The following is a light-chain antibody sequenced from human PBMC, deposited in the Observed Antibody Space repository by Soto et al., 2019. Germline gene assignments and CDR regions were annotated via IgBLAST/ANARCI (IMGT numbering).Light chain of an antibody. CDR1: SSSIGAGYD. CDR3: QSYDSSLSGSV. J-gene: IGLJ2*01. CDR2: DNS. Sequence: QSVLTQPPSVSGAPGQRVTISCTGSSSSIGAGYDVHWYQHLPGTAPKLLIYDNSNRPSGVPDRFSGSKSGTSASLAITGLQAEDEADYYCQSYDSSLSGSVFGGGTKLTVL. V-gene: IGLV1-40*01.